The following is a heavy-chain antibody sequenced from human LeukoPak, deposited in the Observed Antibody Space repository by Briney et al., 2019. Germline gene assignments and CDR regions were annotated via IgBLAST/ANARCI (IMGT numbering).Heavy chain of an antibody. CDR2: ISSNGGST. CDR1: GFTFSSYA. CDR3: AKGDNSGSYFFDY. V-gene: IGHV3-64*01. D-gene: IGHD1-26*01. Sequence: GGSLRLSCAASGFTFSSYAMHWVRQAPGKGLEYVSAISSNGGSTYYANSVKGRFTISRDNSKNTLYLQMNSLRAEDTAVYYCAKGDNSGSYFFDYWGQGTLVTVSS. J-gene: IGHJ4*02.